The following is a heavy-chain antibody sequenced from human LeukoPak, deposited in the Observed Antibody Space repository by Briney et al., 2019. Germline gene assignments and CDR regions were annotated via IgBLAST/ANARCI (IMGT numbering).Heavy chain of an antibody. J-gene: IGHJ4*02. D-gene: IGHD5-12*01. CDR1: GFSFSNAW. CDR2: IRSKTDGGTP. V-gene: IGHV3-15*01. Sequence: GGSLRLSCAASGFSFSNAWMAWVRQAPGKGLEWVGRIRSKTDGGTPDHAAPVKGRFTISRDDSKNTLYLQMNSLRAEDTAVYYCAKDQVWGYSGYGPFDYWGQGTLVTVSS. CDR3: AKDQVWGYSGYGPFDY.